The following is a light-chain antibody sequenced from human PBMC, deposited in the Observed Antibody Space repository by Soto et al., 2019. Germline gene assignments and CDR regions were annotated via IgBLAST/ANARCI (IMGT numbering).Light chain of an antibody. V-gene: IGKV3-11*01. J-gene: IGKJ3*01. CDR2: DAS. CDR3: QQYYTTPFT. Sequence: EIVLTQSPATLSLSPGERATLSCRASQSVSSYLAWYQQKPGQAPRLLIYDASNRATGIPARFSGSGSGTDFTLTISSLEPEDFAVYYCQQYYTTPFTFGPGTTVDIK. CDR1: QSVSSY.